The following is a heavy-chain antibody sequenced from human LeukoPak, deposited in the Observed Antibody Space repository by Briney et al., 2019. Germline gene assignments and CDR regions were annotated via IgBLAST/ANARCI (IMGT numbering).Heavy chain of an antibody. CDR1: YSSVSRGYY. CDR2: IYHSGST. V-gene: IGHV4-38-2*02. D-gene: IGHD4-17*01. Sequence: PSETLSLTCQVLYSSVSRGYYWGWIRQPPGKGLEWIGSIYHSGSTYHNPSLKSRVTMLLDTSKNQFSLKLSSVSAADTAVYYCARVVNHGYSDYWGQGTLVTVSS. CDR3: ARVVNHGYSDY. J-gene: IGHJ4*02.